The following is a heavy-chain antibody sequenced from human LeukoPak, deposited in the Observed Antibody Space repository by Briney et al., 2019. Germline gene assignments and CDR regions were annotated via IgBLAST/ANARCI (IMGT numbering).Heavy chain of an antibody. CDR1: GFTFSSYA. CDR2: ISYDGSNK. D-gene: IGHD3-22*01. V-gene: IGHV3-30-3*01. Sequence: GGSLRLSCAASGFTFSSYAMHWVRQAPGKGLEWVAVISYDGSNKYYADSVKGRFTISRDNSKNTLYLQMNSLRAEDTAVYYCARAYYDSSGYYHYWGQGTLVTVSS. J-gene: IGHJ4*02. CDR3: ARAYYDSSGYYHY.